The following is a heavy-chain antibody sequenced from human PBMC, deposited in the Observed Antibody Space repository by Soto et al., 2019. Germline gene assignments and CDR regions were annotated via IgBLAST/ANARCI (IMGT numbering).Heavy chain of an antibody. CDR3: AKGAFYYDSSVYYGD. CDR1: GFTFGDYA. V-gene: IGHV3-23*01. D-gene: IGHD3-22*01. J-gene: IGHJ4*02. Sequence: PGGSLRLSCTASGFTFGDYAMSWFRQAPGKGLKWVSAISSSGGSTYYADSVKGRFTISRDNSKNTLYLQMNSLRAEDTAVYYCAKGAFYYDSSVYYGDWGQGTLVTVSS. CDR2: ISSSGGST.